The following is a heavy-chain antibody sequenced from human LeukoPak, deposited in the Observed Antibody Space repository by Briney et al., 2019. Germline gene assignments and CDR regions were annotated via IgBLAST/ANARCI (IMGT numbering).Heavy chain of an antibody. J-gene: IGHJ4*02. CDR2: IYYSGST. D-gene: IGHD6-19*01. CDR1: GGSISSGGYY. V-gene: IGHV4-31*03. CDR3: ARDAVAGRVYYFDY. Sequence: SQTLSLTCTVSGGSISSGGYYRSWIRQHPGKGLEWIGYIYYSGSTYYNPSLKSRVTISVDTSKNQFSLKLSSVTAADTAVYYCARDAVAGRVYYFDYWGQGILVTVSS.